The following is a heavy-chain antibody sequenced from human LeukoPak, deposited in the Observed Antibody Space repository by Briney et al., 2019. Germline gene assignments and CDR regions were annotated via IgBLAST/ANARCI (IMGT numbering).Heavy chain of an antibody. Sequence: GGSLRLSCAASGFTFSSYSMNWVRQAPGKGLEWVSYISSSSSTIYYADSVKGRFTISRDNAKNSLYLQMNSLRSEDTAVYYCARGKKVMREPFDYWGQGTLVTVSS. V-gene: IGHV3-48*04. J-gene: IGHJ4*02. CDR3: ARGKKVMREPFDY. CDR1: GFTFSSYS. CDR2: ISSSSSTI. D-gene: IGHD1-26*01.